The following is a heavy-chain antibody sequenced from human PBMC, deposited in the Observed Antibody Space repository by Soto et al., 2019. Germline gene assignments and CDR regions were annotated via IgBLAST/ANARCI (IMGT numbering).Heavy chain of an antibody. CDR2: ISFNSFSI. J-gene: IGHJ4*02. CDR3: KTGRIPAMAHFDY. CDR1: GFTFSSYS. D-gene: IGHD5-18*01. Sequence: GSLRLSCAASGFTFSSYSMNWIRQAPGKGLEWVSHISFNSFSIYYADSVKGRFTISRDNSNNTLYLQMTSLRADDTAVYYCKTGRIPAMAHFDYWGQGAMVTVSA. V-gene: IGHV3-23*01.